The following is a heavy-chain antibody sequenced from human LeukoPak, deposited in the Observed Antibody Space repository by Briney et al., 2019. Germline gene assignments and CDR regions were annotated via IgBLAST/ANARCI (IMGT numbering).Heavy chain of an antibody. V-gene: IGHV4-59*08. CDR1: GGSINSYY. CDR3: ARRRCSGGACYPYLFDY. D-gene: IGHD2-15*01. CDR2: IFYSGST. J-gene: IGHJ4*02. Sequence: PSETLSLTCTVSGGSINSYYWSWIRQPPGKGLEWIGNIFYSGSTNYNPSLKSRVTISIDTSKNQFSLKLSSVTAADTAVYYCARRRCSGGACYPYLFDYWGQGTLVTVSS.